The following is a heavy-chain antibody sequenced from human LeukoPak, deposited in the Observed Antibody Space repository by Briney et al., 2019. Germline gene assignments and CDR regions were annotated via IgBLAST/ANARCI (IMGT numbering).Heavy chain of an antibody. D-gene: IGHD4-11*01. CDR1: QFTFIHYG. J-gene: IGHJ4*02. CDR2: IWNDGSSQ. V-gene: IGHV3-33*06. CDR3: AKDAQRGFDYSNSLEY. Sequence: GKSLTLSCVASQFTFIHYGMHWVRQAPGKGLEWVAVIWNDGSSQYCADSVKGRFTISRDNSQNTVYLQMNSLTAEDTAVYYCAKDAQRGFDYSNSLEYWGQGTLVTVSS.